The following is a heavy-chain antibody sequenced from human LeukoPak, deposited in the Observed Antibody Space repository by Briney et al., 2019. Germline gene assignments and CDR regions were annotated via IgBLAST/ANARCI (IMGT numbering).Heavy chain of an antibody. Sequence: PSETLSLTCTVSGGSISSSSYYWGWIRQPPGKGLEWIGSIYYSGSTYYNPSLMSRVTISVDTSKNQFSLKLSSVTAADTAVYYCARPVGATGGYFDYWGQGTLVTVSS. J-gene: IGHJ4*02. V-gene: IGHV4-39*01. CDR1: GGSISSSSYY. D-gene: IGHD1-26*01. CDR3: ARPVGATGGYFDY. CDR2: IYYSGST.